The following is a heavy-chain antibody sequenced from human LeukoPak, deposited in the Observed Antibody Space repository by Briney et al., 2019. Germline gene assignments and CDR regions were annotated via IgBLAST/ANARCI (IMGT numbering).Heavy chain of an antibody. CDR2: INPSGGST. Sequence: ASVKVSCKASGYTFTSYYMHRVRQAPGQGLEWMGIINPSGGSTSYAQKFQGRVTMTRDTSTSTVYMELSSLRSEDTAVYYCARSWGVVVPPEPHFDYWGQGTLVTVSS. CDR1: GYTFTSYY. D-gene: IGHD2-2*01. V-gene: IGHV1-46*01. CDR3: ARSWGVVVPPEPHFDY. J-gene: IGHJ4*02.